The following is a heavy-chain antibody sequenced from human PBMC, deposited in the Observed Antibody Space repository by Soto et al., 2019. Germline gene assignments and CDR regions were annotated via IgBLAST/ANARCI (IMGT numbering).Heavy chain of an antibody. CDR3: ATDRGYQLPWGMDV. Sequence: QEQLVESGGGVVQPGRSLRLSCAASGFTFRHFGMHWVRQAPGKGLEWMTSVSYDGTNKYYADSVKGRFTISRDYSANKLYLQMNSLTAGDTAVYYCATDRGYQLPWGMDVWGQGTAVTVSS. V-gene: IGHV3-30*03. J-gene: IGHJ6*02. D-gene: IGHD2-2*01. CDR2: VSYDGTNK. CDR1: GFTFRHFG.